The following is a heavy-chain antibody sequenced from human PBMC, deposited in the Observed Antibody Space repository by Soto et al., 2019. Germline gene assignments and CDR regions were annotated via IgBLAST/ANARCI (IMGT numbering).Heavy chain of an antibody. D-gene: IGHD3-10*01. J-gene: IGHJ6*02. CDR3: AKARFTPYYYYGMDV. CDR2: ISYDGST. Sequence: GGSLRLSCAASGFTFSSYGMHWVRQAPGKGLEWVAVISYDGSTYYADSVKGRFTISRDNSKNTLYLQMNSLRAEDTAVYYCAKARFTPYYYYGMDVWGQGTTVTVSS. CDR1: GFTFSSYG. V-gene: IGHV3-30*18.